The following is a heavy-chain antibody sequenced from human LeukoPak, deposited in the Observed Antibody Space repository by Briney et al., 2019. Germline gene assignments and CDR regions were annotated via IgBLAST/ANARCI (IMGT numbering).Heavy chain of an antibody. V-gene: IGHV3-43*02. Sequence: PGGSLRLSCAASGFTFDDYAMHWVRQPPGKGLEWVSLISENAGRKYYADSVKGRFTISSDNSKNSLYLQMNGLRTEDTALYYCAKVDYYDWYFDLWGRGTLVTVSS. CDR3: AKVDYYDWYFDL. D-gene: IGHD3-22*01. CDR2: ISENAGRK. CDR1: GFTFDDYA. J-gene: IGHJ2*01.